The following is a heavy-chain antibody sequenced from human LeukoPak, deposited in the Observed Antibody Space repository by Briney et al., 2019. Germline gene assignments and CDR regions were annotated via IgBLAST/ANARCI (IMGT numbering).Heavy chain of an antibody. Sequence: GGSLRLSCAASGFTFSNYAMHWVRQAPGKGLEWVAAISYDGSDKYYADSVKGRFTISRDNSKNTLYLQMNSLRVEDTAVYYCAKKYSTGLDPWGQGTLVTVSS. CDR2: ISYDGSDK. CDR1: GFTFSNYA. J-gene: IGHJ5*02. D-gene: IGHD1-26*01. CDR3: AKKYSTGLDP. V-gene: IGHV3-30*04.